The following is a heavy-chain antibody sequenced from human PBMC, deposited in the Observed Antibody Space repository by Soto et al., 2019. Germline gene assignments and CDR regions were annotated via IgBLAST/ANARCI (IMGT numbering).Heavy chain of an antibody. CDR2: IYYSGST. CDR1: GGSISSSIYY. J-gene: IGHJ4*02. V-gene: IGHV4-39*01. D-gene: IGHD6-6*01. CDR3: ARHRDSSSYYFDY. Sequence: SETLSLTCTVSGGSISSSIYYWGWIRQPPGKGLEWIGSIYYSGSTYYNPSLKSRVTISVDTSKNQFSLKLSSVTAADTAVYYCARHRDSSSYYFDYWGQGTLVTVSS.